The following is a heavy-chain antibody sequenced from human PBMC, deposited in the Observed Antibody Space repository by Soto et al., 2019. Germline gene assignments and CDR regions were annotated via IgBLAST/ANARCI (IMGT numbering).Heavy chain of an antibody. CDR1: GFTFSNYG. CDR2: ILNDGSNR. D-gene: IGHD6-6*01. Sequence: QVQLVESGGGVVQPGRSLRLSCAASGFTFSNYGMHWVRQAPGKGLEWVAVILNDGSNRYHADSVKDRFTLSRDNSKNTLYLQMTSLRAEDTAVYYCARDDEYWANGMDVWGQGTTVTVS. CDR3: ARDDEYWANGMDV. V-gene: IGHV3-33*01. J-gene: IGHJ6*02.